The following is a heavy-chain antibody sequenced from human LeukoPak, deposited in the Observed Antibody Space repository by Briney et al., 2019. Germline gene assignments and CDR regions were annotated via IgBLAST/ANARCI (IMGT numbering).Heavy chain of an antibody. D-gene: IGHD2-15*01. CDR3: ARGDIVVVVAATPAFDP. Sequence: PGGSLRLSCVASGFSLRSYGMTWVRQVPGRGLEWVSGIGGGGDRTDYADSVKGRFTISRDNAKNTLYLQMNSLRAEDTAVYYCARGDIVVVVAATPAFDPWGQGTLVTVSS. CDR2: IGGGGDRT. CDR1: GFSLRSYG. V-gene: IGHV3-23*01. J-gene: IGHJ5*02.